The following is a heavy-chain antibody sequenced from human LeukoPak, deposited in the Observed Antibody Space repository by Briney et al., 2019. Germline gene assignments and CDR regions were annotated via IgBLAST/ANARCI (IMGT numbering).Heavy chain of an antibody. CDR1: GFTFSTYV. V-gene: IGHV3-64D*06. D-gene: IGHD3-22*01. CDR2: ISSNGDNT. CDR3: AGMIDYYDSSGYPDY. Sequence: GGSLRLSCSVSGFTFSTYVMHWVRQAPGKGLEYVSAISSNGDNTYYADSVKGRFTISRDNSKNTLYLQMSSLRADDTAVYYCAGMIDYYDSSGYPDYWGQGTLVTVSS. J-gene: IGHJ4*02.